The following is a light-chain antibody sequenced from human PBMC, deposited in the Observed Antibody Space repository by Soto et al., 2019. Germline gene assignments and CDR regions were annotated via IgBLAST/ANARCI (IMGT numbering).Light chain of an antibody. J-gene: IGKJ4*01. Sequence: EIVITQSPAALSVSPGETATRFCRASQSVSSSLAWYQQKPGRALRLLIYGASTRAAGIPARFSGSGSGTEFTLTISSLQSEDFAVYYCQQYNNWPPLTLGGGTKVDIK. CDR3: QQYNNWPPLT. V-gene: IGKV3-15*01. CDR1: QSVSSS. CDR2: GAS.